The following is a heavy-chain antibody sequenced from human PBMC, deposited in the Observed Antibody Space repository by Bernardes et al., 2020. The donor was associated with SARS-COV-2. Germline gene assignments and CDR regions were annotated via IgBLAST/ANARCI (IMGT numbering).Heavy chain of an antibody. Sequence: SETLSLTCTVSGGYIDSNHWAWIRQSPGKGLEWIGNVFDSGRPTYNPSFQSRVSMSVDASKNQLSLRLSSVTTADTAVYYCARDVGGTDWRFGFDVWGPGTMVHVSS. CDR3: ARDVGGTDWRFGFDV. V-gene: IGHV4-59*01. D-gene: IGHD3-9*01. J-gene: IGHJ3*01. CDR2: VFDSGRP. CDR1: GGYIDSNH.